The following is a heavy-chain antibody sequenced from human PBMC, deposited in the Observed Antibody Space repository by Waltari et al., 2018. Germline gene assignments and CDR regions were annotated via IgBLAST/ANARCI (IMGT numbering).Heavy chain of an antibody. V-gene: IGHV4-39*07. CDR3: ARHQEEYYGSGSFYNVWFDP. D-gene: IGHD3-10*01. Sequence: QLPLQESGPGLVKPSETLSLTCTVSGGSISSSSYYWGWIRQPPGKGLEWIGSIYYSGSTYYNPSLKSRVTISVDTSKNQFSLKVSSVTAADTAVYYCARHQEEYYGSGSFYNVWFDPWGQGTLVTVSS. J-gene: IGHJ5*02. CDR1: GGSISSSSYY. CDR2: IYYSGST.